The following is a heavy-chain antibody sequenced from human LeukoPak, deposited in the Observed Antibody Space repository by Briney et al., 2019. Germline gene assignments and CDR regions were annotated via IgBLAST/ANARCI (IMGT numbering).Heavy chain of an antibody. V-gene: IGHV3-48*03. J-gene: IGHJ6*03. CDR1: GFTFSSYE. D-gene: IGHD6-13*01. CDR3: ARAPGSSWYWSSYYYYYMDV. Sequence: GGSLRLSCAASGFTFSSYEMNWVRQAPGKGLEWVSYISSSGSTIYYADSVKGRFTISRDNAKNSLYLQMNSLRAEDTAVYYCARAPGSSWYWSSYYYYYMDVWGKGTTVTISS. CDR2: ISSSGSTI.